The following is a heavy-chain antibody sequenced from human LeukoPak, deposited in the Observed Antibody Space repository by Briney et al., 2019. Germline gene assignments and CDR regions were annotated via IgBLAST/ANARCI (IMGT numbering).Heavy chain of an antibody. CDR1: GGTFSSYA. J-gene: IGHJ6*02. CDR3: ARSLQDIVVVPAASHYYYYYGMDV. Sequence: GASVKVSFKASGGTFSSYAISWVRQAPGQGLEWMGGIIPIFGTANYAQKFQGRVTITADESTSTAYMELSSLRSEDTAVYYCARSLQDIVVVPAASHYYYYYGMDVWGQGTTVTVSS. CDR2: IIPIFGTA. V-gene: IGHV1-69*13. D-gene: IGHD2-2*01.